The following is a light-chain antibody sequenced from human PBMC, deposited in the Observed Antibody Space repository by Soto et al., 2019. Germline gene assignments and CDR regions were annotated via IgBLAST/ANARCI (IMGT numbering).Light chain of an antibody. J-gene: IGLJ1*01. Sequence: QSALTQPPSVSGSPGQSVTISCTGTSSDVGSYDRVSWYQQPPGTAPKLIVYDVTHRPSGVPDRFSGSKSGNTASLTISGLQAEDEADYYCCSYTTIDTYVFGTGTKSPS. CDR3: CSYTTIDTYV. CDR1: SSDVGSYDR. V-gene: IGLV2-18*02. CDR2: DVT.